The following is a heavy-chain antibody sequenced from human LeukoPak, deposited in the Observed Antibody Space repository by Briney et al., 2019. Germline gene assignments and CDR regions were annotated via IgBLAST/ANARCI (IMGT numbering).Heavy chain of an antibody. CDR3: ARRTRADIQKDDAFDI. D-gene: IGHD3-9*01. CDR1: GYTFTSYY. CDR2: INPSGGST. V-gene: IGHV1-46*01. Sequence: ASVKVSCKASGYTFTSYYMHWVRQAPGQGLEWMGIINPSGGSTSYAQKFQGRVTMTRDTSISTAYMELSRLRSDDTAVYYCARRTRADIQKDDAFDIWGQGTMVTVSS. J-gene: IGHJ3*02.